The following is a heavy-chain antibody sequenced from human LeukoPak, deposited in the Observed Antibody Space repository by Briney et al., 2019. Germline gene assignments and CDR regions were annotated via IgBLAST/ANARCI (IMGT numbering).Heavy chain of an antibody. D-gene: IGHD3-10*01. CDR2: ISGSSGLT. V-gene: IGHV3-23*01. J-gene: IGHJ4*02. CDR3: VSAIRGSPIDY. CDR1: GFTFNNYA. Sequence: GGSLRLSCAASGFTFNNYAMSWVRQAPGRGLEWVSAISGSSGLTYYADSVKGRFTISRDNSKNTLYLQMNSLRTEDTAIYYCVSAIRGSPIDYWGQGTLVSVPS.